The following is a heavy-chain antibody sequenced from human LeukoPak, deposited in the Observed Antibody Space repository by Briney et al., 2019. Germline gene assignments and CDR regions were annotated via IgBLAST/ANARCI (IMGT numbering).Heavy chain of an antibody. J-gene: IGHJ4*02. V-gene: IGHV4-4*07. Sequence: SETLSLTCTVSGGSISSYYWSWIRQPAGKGLEWIGRIYTSGSTNYKPSLKSRVTISVDTSKNQFSLKLSSVIAADTALYYCVKIKPGGASFDYWGQGTLVTVSS. CDR2: IYTSGST. CDR1: GGSISSYY. CDR3: VKIKPGGASFDY. D-gene: IGHD1-26*01.